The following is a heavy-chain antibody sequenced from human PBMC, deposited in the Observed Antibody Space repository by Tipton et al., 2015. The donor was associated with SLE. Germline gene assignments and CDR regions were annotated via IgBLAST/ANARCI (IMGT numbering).Heavy chain of an antibody. Sequence: TLSLTCTVSGGSINSYYWSWIRQPPGKGLEWIGYIYYSGSTNYNPSLKSRVTISVDTPKDQFSLKLSSVTTADTAVYYCAKGYGMGNYYYMDVWGKGTSVIVSS. CDR1: GGSINSYY. J-gene: IGHJ6*03. CDR3: AKGYGMGNYYYMDV. CDR2: IYYSGST. V-gene: IGHV4-59*13. D-gene: IGHD5-18*01.